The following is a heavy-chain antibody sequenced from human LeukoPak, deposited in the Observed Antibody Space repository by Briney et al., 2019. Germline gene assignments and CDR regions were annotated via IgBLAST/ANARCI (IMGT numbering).Heavy chain of an antibody. CDR2: IYYSGAT. D-gene: IGHD3-9*01. CDR3: ARDLLTGRYGMDV. CDR1: GGSISSYY. V-gene: IGHV4-59*01. J-gene: IGHJ6*02. Sequence: SETLSLTCTVSGGSISSYYWTWIRQPPRKGLEWIGFIYYSGATNYNPSLKSRVTISLDTSKNQFSLRLSSVTAADTAVYYCARDLLTGRYGMDVWGQGTTVTVSS.